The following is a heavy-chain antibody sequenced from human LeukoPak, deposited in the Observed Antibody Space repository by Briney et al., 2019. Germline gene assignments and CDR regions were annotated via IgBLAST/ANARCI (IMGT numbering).Heavy chain of an antibody. CDR3: AAYHVSHSESGY. D-gene: IGHD1-14*01. CDR2: ISSSGSTI. J-gene: IGHJ4*02. V-gene: IGHV3-11*04. Sequence: GGSLRLSCAASGFTFSDYYMSWIRQAPGKGLEWVSYISSSGSTIYYADSEKGRFTISRDNAKNTLYLQMNSLRAEDTAVYYCAAYHVSHSESGYWGQGTLVTVSS. CDR1: GFTFSDYY.